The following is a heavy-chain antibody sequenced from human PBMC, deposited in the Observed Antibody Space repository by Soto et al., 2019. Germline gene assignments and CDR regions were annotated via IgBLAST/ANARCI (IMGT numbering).Heavy chain of an antibody. Sequence: SETLSLTCTVSGGSVSSGGYYWSWIRQHPGKGLEWIGYIYDSGTTYYNPSLKSRVTISGDTSKNQFSLRLSSVTVADTAVYYCASQRGSPFYFDYWGQGSLVTVS. CDR1: GGSVSSGGYY. D-gene: IGHD1-26*01. CDR2: IYDSGTT. CDR3: ASQRGSPFYFDY. V-gene: IGHV4-31*03. J-gene: IGHJ4*02.